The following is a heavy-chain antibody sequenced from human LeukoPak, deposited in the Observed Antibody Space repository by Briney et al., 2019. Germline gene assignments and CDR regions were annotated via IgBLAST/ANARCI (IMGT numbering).Heavy chain of an antibody. V-gene: IGHV1-69*06. CDR3: ARVASLGGPTIFRDYYFGY. J-gene: IGHJ4*02. Sequence: TVKLSCTTSGYTFTNYDIYWVRQAPGQGRQWLIGKISIFGTANYAPTFQGRVTITADKSTSTAYLELSSLSCEDTGVYYCARVASLGGPTIFRDYYFGYWGQGTLVTVSS. CDR2: KISIFGTA. D-gene: IGHD3-9*01. CDR1: GYTFTNYD.